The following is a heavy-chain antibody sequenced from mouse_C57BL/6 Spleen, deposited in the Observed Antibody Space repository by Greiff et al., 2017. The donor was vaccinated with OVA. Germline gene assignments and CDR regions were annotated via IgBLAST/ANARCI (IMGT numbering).Heavy chain of an antibody. CDR2: ISSGGSYT. D-gene: IGHD3-2*02. CDR3: ARDSSGYWFAY. J-gene: IGHJ3*01. CDR1: GFTFSSYG. V-gene: IGHV5-6*01. Sequence: EVKLVESGGDLVKPGGSLKLSCAASGFTFSSYGMSWVRQTPDKRLEWVATISSGGSYTYYPDSVKGRFTISRDNAKNTLYLQMSSLKSEDTAMYYCARDSSGYWFAYWGQGTLVTVSA.